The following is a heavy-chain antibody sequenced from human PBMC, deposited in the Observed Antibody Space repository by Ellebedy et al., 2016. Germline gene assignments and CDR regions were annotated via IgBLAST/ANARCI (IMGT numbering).Heavy chain of an antibody. D-gene: IGHD5-24*01. J-gene: IGHJ4*02. CDR3: AKDPTTTTSGGVDY. CDR2: INSDGSST. Sequence: GESLKISXAASGFTFSSYWMHWVRQAPGKGLVWVSRINSDGSSTSYADSVKGRFTISRDNSKNTLYLQMNSLRAEDTAVYYCAKDPTTTTSGGVDYWGQGTLVTVSS. CDR1: GFTFSSYW. V-gene: IGHV3-74*01.